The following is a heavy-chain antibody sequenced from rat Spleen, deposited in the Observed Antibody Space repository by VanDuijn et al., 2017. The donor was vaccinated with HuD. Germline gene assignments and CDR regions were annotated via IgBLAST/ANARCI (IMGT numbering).Heavy chain of an antibody. J-gene: IGHJ4*01. Sequence: EVQLKESGPGLVQPSQTLSLTCTVSGFSLTDYSLHWVRQPPGKGLEWMGVMWSGGSTAYNSALKSRLSISRDTSKNQVFLKMNSLQPEDTGTYYCARHLREASGVMDAWGQGASVTVSS. CDR3: ARHLREASGVMDA. CDR2: MWSGGST. V-gene: IGHV2S63*01. D-gene: IGHD4-3*01. CDR1: GFSLTDYS.